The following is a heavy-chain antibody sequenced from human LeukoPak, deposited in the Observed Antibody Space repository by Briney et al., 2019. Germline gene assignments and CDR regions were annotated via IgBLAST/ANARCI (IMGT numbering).Heavy chain of an antibody. CDR1: GGSISSYY. CDR2: IYYSGST. J-gene: IGHJ6*02. D-gene: IGHD3-9*01. V-gene: IGHV4-59*01. CDR3: ASSILTGYFKTYYYYGMDV. Sequence: KSSETLSLTCTVSGGSISSYYWSWIRQPPGKGLEWIGYIYYSGSTNHNPSLKSRVTISVDTSKNQFSLKLSSVTAADTAVYYCASSILTGYFKTYYYYGMDVWGQGTTVTVSS.